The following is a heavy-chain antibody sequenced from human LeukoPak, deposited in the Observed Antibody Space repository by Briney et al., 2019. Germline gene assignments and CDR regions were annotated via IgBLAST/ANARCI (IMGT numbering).Heavy chain of an antibody. Sequence: SVKVSCKASGGTFSRYAISWVRQAPGQGLEWMGRIIPILDIANYAQKFQGRVTITADKSTSTAYMGLSSLRSEDTAMYYCARDHSLTTVRDSSGLDYWGQGTLVTVSS. J-gene: IGHJ4*02. CDR2: IIPILDIA. D-gene: IGHD6-19*01. V-gene: IGHV1-69*04. CDR3: ARDHSLTTVRDSSGLDY. CDR1: GGTFSRYA.